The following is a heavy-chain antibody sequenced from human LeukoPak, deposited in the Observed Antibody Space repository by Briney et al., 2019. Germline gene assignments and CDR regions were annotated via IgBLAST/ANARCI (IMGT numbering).Heavy chain of an antibody. CDR1: RFNVNNYW. CDR3: VKDFGGNSDY. J-gene: IGHJ4*02. V-gene: IGHV3-74*01. D-gene: IGHD4-23*01. CDR2: INEDGRVT. Sequence: GGSLRLSCAASRFNVNNYWMHWVRQAPGKGLVWVSRINEDGRVTSYAGSVRGRLTISRDSVENTLHLQMNSLRAEDTAVYYCVKDFGGNSDYWGQGTLVTVSS.